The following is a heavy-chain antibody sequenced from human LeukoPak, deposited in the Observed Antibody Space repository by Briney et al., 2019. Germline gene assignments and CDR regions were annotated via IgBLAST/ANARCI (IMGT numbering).Heavy chain of an antibody. J-gene: IGHJ4*02. Sequence: PRGSLRLSCAASGFTFSSYNMNWVRQAPGKGLEWVSSISSSSTIYYADSVKGRFTISRDNAKNSLYLQMNSLRAEDTAVYYCARTVVAATADYWGQGTLVTVSS. V-gene: IGHV3-69-1*01. D-gene: IGHD2-15*01. CDR2: ISSSSTI. CDR1: GFTFSSYN. CDR3: ARTVVAATADY.